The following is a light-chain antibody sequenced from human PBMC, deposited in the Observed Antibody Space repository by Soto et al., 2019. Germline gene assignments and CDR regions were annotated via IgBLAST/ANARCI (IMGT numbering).Light chain of an antibody. V-gene: IGKV3D-15*01. CDR2: DAS. CDR3: QQYNDWPPT. CDR1: QSVGSN. Sequence: EVVMTQSPATLSVSPGERATLSCRASQSVGSNLAWYQQKPGQAPRLLIYDASNRATGIPARFSGSGSGTDFTLSIGSLQSEDVAVYYCQQYNDWPPTVGQGTK. J-gene: IGKJ1*01.